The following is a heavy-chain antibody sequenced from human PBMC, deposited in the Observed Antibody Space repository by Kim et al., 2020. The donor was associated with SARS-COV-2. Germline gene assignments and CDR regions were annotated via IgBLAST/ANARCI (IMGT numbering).Heavy chain of an antibody. CDR2: IYTSGST. D-gene: IGHD3-22*01. CDR1: GGSISSGSYY. Sequence: SETLSLTCTVSGGSISSGSYYWSWIRQPAGKGLEWIGRIYTSGSTNYNPSLKSRVTISVDTSKNQFSLKLSSVTAADTAVYYCARANDYYDSSGYSYGYYYYYYGMDVWGQGTTVTVSS. CDR3: ARANDYYDSSGYSYGYYYYYYGMDV. V-gene: IGHV4-61*02. J-gene: IGHJ6*02.